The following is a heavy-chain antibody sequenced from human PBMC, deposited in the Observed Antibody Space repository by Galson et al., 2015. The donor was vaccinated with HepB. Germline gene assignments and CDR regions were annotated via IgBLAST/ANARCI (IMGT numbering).Heavy chain of an antibody. CDR2: ISSSSSYI. V-gene: IGHV3-21*01. CDR3: AKGGKWELPGGASDI. Sequence: SLRLSCAASGFTFSSYGMNWVRQAPGKGLEWVSSISSSSSYIYYADSVKGRFTISRDNSKNTLYLQMNSLRAEDTAVYYCAKGGKWELPGGASDIWGQGTMATVSS. J-gene: IGHJ3*02. D-gene: IGHD1-26*01. CDR1: GFTFSSYG.